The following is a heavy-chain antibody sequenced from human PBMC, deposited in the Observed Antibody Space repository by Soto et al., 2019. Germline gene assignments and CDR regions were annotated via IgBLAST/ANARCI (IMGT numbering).Heavy chain of an antibody. CDR3: ARYGYDSSGYFHPY. CDR2: TGNKANSYTT. J-gene: IGHJ4*02. V-gene: IGHV3-72*01. CDR1: GFTFSDHY. D-gene: IGHD3-22*01. Sequence: EVQLGESGGGLVQPGGSLRLSCAASGFTFSDHYMDWVRQAPEKGLEWVGRTGNKANSYTTEYAASVKGRFTISRDDSKNSLYLQMNSLKTEDTAVYYCARYGYDSSGYFHPYWGQGTLVTVSS.